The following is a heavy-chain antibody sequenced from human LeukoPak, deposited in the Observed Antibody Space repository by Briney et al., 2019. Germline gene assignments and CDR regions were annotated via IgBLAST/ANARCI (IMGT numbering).Heavy chain of an antibody. V-gene: IGHV3-7*01. J-gene: IGHJ4*02. CDR1: GFVFSNYW. Sequence: GGSLRLSCAASGFVFSNYWMTWVRLPPGNGLEWVAIIKEDGSEKNYVDSVRGRFTISRDNATNSLYLQMNNLITAATPLYYRLRSHYSDYTGQGTLVTVSS. CDR3: LRSHYSDY. CDR2: IKEDGSEK.